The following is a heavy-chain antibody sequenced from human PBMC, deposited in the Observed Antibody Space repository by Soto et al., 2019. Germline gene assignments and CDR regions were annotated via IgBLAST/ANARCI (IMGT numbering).Heavy chain of an antibody. J-gene: IGHJ5*01. D-gene: IGHD3-10*01. CDR3: ATERGSGLPEENGFDS. Sequence: EVQLVESGGGLVQPGGSLSLSCAATGFTFSSYWMSWVRQAPGKGLEWVAHIKQDGSEKYYVDSVKGRFTISRDNAKNSLSLQLNSLRPEDTAVYYCATERGSGLPEENGFDSWCQGTLVTVSS. V-gene: IGHV3-7*01. CDR1: GFTFSSYW. CDR2: IKQDGSEK.